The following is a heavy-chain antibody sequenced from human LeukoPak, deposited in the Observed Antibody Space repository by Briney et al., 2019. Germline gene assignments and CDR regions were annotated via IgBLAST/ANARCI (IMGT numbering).Heavy chain of an antibody. D-gene: IGHD2-2*01. CDR3: AKDSSHIVVVPAADFDY. V-gene: IGHV3-23*01. J-gene: IGHJ4*02. CDR2: ISGSGGST. CDR1: GFTFSSYA. Sequence: GGSLRLSCAASGFTFSSYAMSWVRQAPGKGLEWVSAISGSGGSTYYAASVKGRFTISRDNSKNTLYLQMNSLRAEDTAVYYCAKDSSHIVVVPAADFDYWGQGTLVTVSS.